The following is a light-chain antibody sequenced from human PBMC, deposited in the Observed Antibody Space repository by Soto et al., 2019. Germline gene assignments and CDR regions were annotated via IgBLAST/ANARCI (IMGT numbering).Light chain of an antibody. Sequence: QSVLTQPPSASGTPGQRVTISCSGSRSNIGSNTVNWYQQLPGTAPKVLIYSNNQRPSGVPDRFSGSRSGTSASLAISGLQSEDEADYYCAAWDGSLNGVLFGGGTKVTGL. CDR3: AAWDGSLNGVL. V-gene: IGLV1-44*01. CDR2: SNN. J-gene: IGLJ2*01. CDR1: RSNIGSNT.